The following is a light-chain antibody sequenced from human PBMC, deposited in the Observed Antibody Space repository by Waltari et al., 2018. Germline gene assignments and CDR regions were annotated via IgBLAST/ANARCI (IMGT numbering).Light chain of an antibody. CDR2: MAS. Sequence: DIQITQSPSTLSASVGDRVNISCRASQSVGTWLAWYQQKPGKAPKLLIYMASSLESGVPSRFSGSGSGTEFTLTISSLQPDDFATYSCQQYSSFSTFGQGTKVDI. CDR3: QQYSSFST. CDR1: QSVGTW. V-gene: IGKV1-5*03. J-gene: IGKJ2*01.